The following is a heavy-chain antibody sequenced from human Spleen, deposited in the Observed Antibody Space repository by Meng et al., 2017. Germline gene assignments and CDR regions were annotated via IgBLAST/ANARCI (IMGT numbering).Heavy chain of an antibody. CDR2: ISAGGDST. V-gene: IGHV3-23*01. CDR1: RFTFSNYA. D-gene: IGHD3-22*01. CDR3: ARDPRWYYDSSGWGVEGYFDY. Sequence: GGSLRLSCAASRFTFSNYAMNWVRQAPGKGLEWVSVISAGGDSTYYADSVKGRFTISRDNSKNTLYLQINSLRAEDTAVYSCARDPRWYYDSSGWGVEGYFDYWGQGTLVTFSS. J-gene: IGHJ4*02.